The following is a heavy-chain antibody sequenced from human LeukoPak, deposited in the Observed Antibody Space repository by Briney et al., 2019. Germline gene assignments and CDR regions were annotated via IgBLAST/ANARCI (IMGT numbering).Heavy chain of an antibody. CDR1: GFTFGSYP. Sequence: PGGSLRLSCAASGFTFGSYPMNWVRQAPGKGLEWVSYIGSSSSTIYYADSVKGRFTISRDNAKNSLYLQMNSLRAEDTAVYYCARGPGYNYYYYMDVWGKGTTVTVSS. CDR2: IGSSSSTI. J-gene: IGHJ6*03. CDR3: ARGPGYNYYYYMDV. V-gene: IGHV3-48*01.